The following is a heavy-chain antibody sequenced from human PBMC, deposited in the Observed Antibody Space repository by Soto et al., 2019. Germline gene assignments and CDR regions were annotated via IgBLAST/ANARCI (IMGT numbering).Heavy chain of an antibody. D-gene: IGHD3-22*01. Sequence: EVQLVESGGSLVTPGGSPRLSCAASGFPFTKAWMTWVRQAPGRGLEWVGRIRSKTSSETREYAAPVKGRLTISRDDSKNMLYLEMNSLKIEDTGVYYCTTDGFTGIVGIWGQGTMVTVSS. CDR1: GFPFTKAW. CDR3: TTDGFTGIVGI. V-gene: IGHV3-15*01. J-gene: IGHJ3*02. CDR2: IRSKTSSETR.